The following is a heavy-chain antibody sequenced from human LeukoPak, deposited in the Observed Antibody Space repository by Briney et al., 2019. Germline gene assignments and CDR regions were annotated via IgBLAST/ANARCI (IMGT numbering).Heavy chain of an antibody. CDR1: GFTLSSYA. Sequence: QSGGSLRLSCAASGFTLSSYAMSWVRQAPGKGLEGVSSISDSGVSTYSTDSVKGRFTISRDNSKNTLYLQMNSLRVEDTAVYYCAKDYYGQQQWLLPLHYWGQGTLVTVSS. V-gene: IGHV3-23*01. J-gene: IGHJ4*02. CDR3: AKDYYGQQQWLLPLHY. CDR2: ISDSGVST. D-gene: IGHD6-19*01.